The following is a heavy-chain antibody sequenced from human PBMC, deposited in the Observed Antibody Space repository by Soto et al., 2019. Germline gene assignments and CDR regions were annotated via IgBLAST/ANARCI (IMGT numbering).Heavy chain of an antibody. CDR1: GFTFDDYA. D-gene: IGHD6-13*01. V-gene: IGHV3-9*01. CDR3: AKDLAAAGYYYGMDV. Sequence: EVQLVESGGGLVQPGRSLRLSCAASGFTFDDYAMHWVRQAPGKGLEWVSGISWNSGSIGYADSVKGRFTISRDNAKNSLYLQMNSLRAEDTALYYCAKDLAAAGYYYGMDVWGQGTTVTVSS. J-gene: IGHJ6*02. CDR2: ISWNSGSI.